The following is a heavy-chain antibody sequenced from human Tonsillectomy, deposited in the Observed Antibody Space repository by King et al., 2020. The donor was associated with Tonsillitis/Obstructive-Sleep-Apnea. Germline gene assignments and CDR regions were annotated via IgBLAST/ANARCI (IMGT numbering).Heavy chain of an antibody. CDR3: AREGYYYYYYMDV. J-gene: IGHJ6*03. CDR1: GGSFSGYY. CDR2: INHSGST. Sequence: VQLPQWGAGLLKPSETLSLTCAVYGGSFSGYYWSWIRQPPGKGLEWIGEINHSGSTNYNPSLKSRVTISVDTSKNQFSLKLSSVTAADTAVYYCAREGYYYYYYMDVWGKGTTVTVSS. V-gene: IGHV4-34*01.